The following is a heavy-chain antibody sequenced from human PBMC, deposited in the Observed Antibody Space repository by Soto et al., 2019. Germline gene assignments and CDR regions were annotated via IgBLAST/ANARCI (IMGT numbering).Heavy chain of an antibody. CDR1: GFTFRSYA. CDR3: AKLGNYDSSGYFGY. D-gene: IGHD3-22*01. Sequence: EVQLLESGGGLVQPGGSLRLSCEASGFTFRSYAMSWVRKAPGKGLEWVAAISGSGGSTYYADSVKGRFTISRDNSKNPLYLQMNSLRAEDTAVYYCAKLGNYDSSGYFGYWGQGTLVTVSS. CDR2: ISGSGGST. V-gene: IGHV3-23*01. J-gene: IGHJ4*02.